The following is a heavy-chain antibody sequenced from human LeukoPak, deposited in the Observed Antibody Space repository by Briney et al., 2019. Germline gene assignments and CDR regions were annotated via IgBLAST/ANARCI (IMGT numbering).Heavy chain of an antibody. CDR3: ARQLTRYSEYYFDI. V-gene: IGHV4-61*08. CDR1: GGSISSGGYY. Sequence: SETLSLTCTVSGGSISSGGYYWSWLRQHPGKGLEWIGYIYYSGSTNYNPSLKSRVTISVDTSQNQFSLKLSSVTAADTAVYYCARQLTRYSEYYFDIWGQGTLVTVSS. J-gene: IGHJ4*02. D-gene: IGHD2-21*01. CDR2: IYYSGST.